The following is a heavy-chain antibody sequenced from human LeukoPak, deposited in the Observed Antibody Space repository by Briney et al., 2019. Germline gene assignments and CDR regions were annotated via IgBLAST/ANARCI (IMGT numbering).Heavy chain of an antibody. V-gene: IGHV3-23*01. Sequence: GGSLRLSCEVSGFNFASYAMNWVRQAPGKGLEWVSGISGSDATSCYRDSVKGRFTISRDNSKDTLYLHIKSLRAGDTAVYYCAKDISSNCYRGRGVDHWGQGTLVTVSS. CDR2: ISGSDATS. J-gene: IGHJ4*02. CDR3: AKDISSNCYRGRGVDH. D-gene: IGHD2-2*01. CDR1: GFNFASYA.